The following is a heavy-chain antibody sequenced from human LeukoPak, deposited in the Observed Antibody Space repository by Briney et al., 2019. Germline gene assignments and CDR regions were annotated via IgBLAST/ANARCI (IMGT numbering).Heavy chain of an antibody. J-gene: IGHJ4*02. V-gene: IGHV1-46*01. CDR2: INPGGGST. CDR1: GYSFSTSY. CDR3: ATGDYGGNPPAY. D-gene: IGHD4-23*01. Sequence: ASVKVSCKASGYSFSTSYMHWVRQAPGQGLEWMGTINPGGGSTVSTQKFQGRVTMTRDTSTGTVYMELSSLRSEDTAVYYCATGDYGGNPPAYWGQGTLVTVSS.